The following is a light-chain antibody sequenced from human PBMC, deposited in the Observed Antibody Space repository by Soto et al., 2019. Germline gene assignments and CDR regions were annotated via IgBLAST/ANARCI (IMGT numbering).Light chain of an antibody. CDR3: QQYGSSPWT. V-gene: IGKV3-20*01. CDR2: DGS. Sequence: IGMTQSPGTLSLSPEDPATLSCRASQSVRRSSLAWYQQKPGQAPRLLIYDGSSRATGIPARFSGSGSGTDFTLTISRLEPEDFVMYYCQQYGSSPWTFGQGTKVEIQ. J-gene: IGKJ1*01. CDR1: QSVRRSS.